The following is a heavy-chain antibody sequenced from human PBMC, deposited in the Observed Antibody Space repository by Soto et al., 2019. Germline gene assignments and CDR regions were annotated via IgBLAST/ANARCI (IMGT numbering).Heavy chain of an antibody. CDR3: ARGYCSGGSCYADNWFDP. J-gene: IGHJ5*02. Sequence: ASVKVSCKASGYTFTSYDINWVRQATGQGLEWMGWMNPNSGNTGYAQKFQGRVTMTRNTSISTAYMELSSLRSEDTAVYYCARGYCSGGSCYADNWFDPWGQGTLVTVS. D-gene: IGHD2-15*01. CDR2: MNPNSGNT. V-gene: IGHV1-8*01. CDR1: GYTFTSYD.